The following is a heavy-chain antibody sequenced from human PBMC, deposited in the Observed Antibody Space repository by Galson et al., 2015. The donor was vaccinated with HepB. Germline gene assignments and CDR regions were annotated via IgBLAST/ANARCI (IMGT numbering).Heavy chain of an antibody. CDR2: IWYDGSNK. CDR3: ARGGTYYYGSGSYYRY. V-gene: IGHV3-33*08. CDR1: GFTFSSYG. D-gene: IGHD3-10*01. J-gene: IGHJ4*02. Sequence: SLRLSCAASGFTFSSYGMHWVRQAPGKGLEWVAVIWYDGSNKYYADSVKGRFTISRDNSKNTLYLQMNSLRAEDTAVYYCARGGTYYYGSGSYYRYWGQGTLVTVSS.